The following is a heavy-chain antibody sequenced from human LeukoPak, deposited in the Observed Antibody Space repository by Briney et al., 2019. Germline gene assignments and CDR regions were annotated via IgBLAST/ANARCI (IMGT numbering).Heavy chain of an antibody. D-gene: IGHD2-2*01. V-gene: IGHV1-18*04. CDR2: SSAYNENT. CDR3: ARDLCSVEPAAPCYYFDY. CDR1: GYTFTGYY. Sequence: ASVKVSCKTSGYTFTGYYVHWVRQAPGQGLEWMGWSSAYNENTNSALKVQGRVTMTTDTSTSTAYMELRSLRSDDTAVYYCARDLCSVEPAAPCYYFDYWGQGTLVTVSS. J-gene: IGHJ4*02.